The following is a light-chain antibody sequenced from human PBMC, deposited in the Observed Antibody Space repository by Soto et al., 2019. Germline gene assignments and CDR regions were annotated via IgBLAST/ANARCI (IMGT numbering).Light chain of an antibody. Sequence: QSVLTQPPSGSGAPGQRVTIFCTGSSSNIGAGYNVHWYQQLPGTAPNLLISGNSNRPSGVPDRFSGSKSGTSASLAITGLQADDEADYYCQSYASSLSGWVFGGGTKLTVL. J-gene: IGLJ3*02. CDR2: GNS. CDR1: SSNIGAGYN. V-gene: IGLV1-40*01. CDR3: QSYASSLSGWV.